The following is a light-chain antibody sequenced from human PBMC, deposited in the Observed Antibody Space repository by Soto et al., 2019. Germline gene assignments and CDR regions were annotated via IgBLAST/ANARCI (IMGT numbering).Light chain of an antibody. CDR1: SSDVGGYDY. CDR2: DVN. J-gene: IGLJ2*01. Sequence: QSALTQPRSVSGSPGQSVTISCTGTSSDVGGYDYVSWYQQHPGKAPKLMIFDVNKRPSGVPDRFSGSKSGNTASLTISGRQAEDEADYSCFSYAGSRVFGGGTQLTV. CDR3: FSYAGSRV. V-gene: IGLV2-11*01.